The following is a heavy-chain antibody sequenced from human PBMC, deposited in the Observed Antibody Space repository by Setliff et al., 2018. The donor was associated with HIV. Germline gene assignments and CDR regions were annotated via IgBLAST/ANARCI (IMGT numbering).Heavy chain of an antibody. CDR2: FDPEDGET. Sequence: ASVKVSCKVSGYTLSELSMHWVRQAPGEGLKWMGGFDPEDGETIYAEKFQGRVTMTEDTTTETAYMELSSLRSEDTAVYYCARVSPGTLYYFDYWGQGTLVTVSS. J-gene: IGHJ4*02. CDR1: GYTLSELS. D-gene: IGHD6-13*01. CDR3: ARVSPGTLYYFDY. V-gene: IGHV1-24*01.